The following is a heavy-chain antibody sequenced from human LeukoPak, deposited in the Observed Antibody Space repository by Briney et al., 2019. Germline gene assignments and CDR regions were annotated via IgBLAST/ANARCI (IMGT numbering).Heavy chain of an antibody. CDR2: ISYIGST. CDR1: SDSFSSHY. Sequence: SETLSLTCAVSSDSFSSHYWTWIRQPPGKGLEWIGYISYIGSTNYNPSLKSRVTISVGTSKNQFSLKLSSVTAADTAVYYCARGSGTTLARWFDPWGQGTLVTVSS. CDR3: ARGSGTTLARWFDP. V-gene: IGHV4-59*11. J-gene: IGHJ5*02. D-gene: IGHD1-7*01.